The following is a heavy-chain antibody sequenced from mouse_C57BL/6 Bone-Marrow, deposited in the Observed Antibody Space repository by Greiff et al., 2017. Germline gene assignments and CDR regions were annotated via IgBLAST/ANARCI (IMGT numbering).Heavy chain of an antibody. CDR2: INPNNGGT. CDR1: GYTFTDYN. D-gene: IGHD2-4*01. Sequence: VQLQQSGPELVKPGASVKIPCKASGYTFTDYNMDWVKQSHGKSLEWIGDINPNNGGTIYNQKFKGKATLTVDKSSSTAYMELRSLTSEDTAVYYCARYDSPAWFAYWGQGTLVTVSA. V-gene: IGHV1-18*01. J-gene: IGHJ3*01. CDR3: ARYDSPAWFAY.